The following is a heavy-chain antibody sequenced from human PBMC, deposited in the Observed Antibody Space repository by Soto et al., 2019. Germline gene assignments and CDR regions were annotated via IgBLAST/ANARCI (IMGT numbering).Heavy chain of an antibody. CDR3: ARRRITMVRGVIIFDP. CDR1: GYTFTSYD. Sequence: QVQLVQSGAEVKKPGASVKVSCKASGYTFTSYDINWVRQATGQGLEWMGWMNPNSGNTGYAQKFQGRVTMTRNTSISTAYMELSRLRSEDTAVYYCARRRITMVRGVIIFDPWGQGTLVTVSS. D-gene: IGHD3-10*01. J-gene: IGHJ5*02. V-gene: IGHV1-8*01. CDR2: MNPNSGNT.